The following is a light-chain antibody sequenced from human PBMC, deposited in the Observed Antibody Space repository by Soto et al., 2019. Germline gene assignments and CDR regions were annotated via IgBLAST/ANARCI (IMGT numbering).Light chain of an antibody. Sequence: QSVLTQPASVSGSPGQSITISCTGTSSHVGGYNYVSWYQQHPGKAPKLMIYDVSNRPSGVSNRFSGSKSGNTASLTISGLQAEDEADYYCSSYTSSSAPGVFGTGTKLTVL. CDR2: DVS. CDR3: SSYTSSSAPGV. V-gene: IGLV2-14*01. CDR1: SSHVGGYNY. J-gene: IGLJ1*01.